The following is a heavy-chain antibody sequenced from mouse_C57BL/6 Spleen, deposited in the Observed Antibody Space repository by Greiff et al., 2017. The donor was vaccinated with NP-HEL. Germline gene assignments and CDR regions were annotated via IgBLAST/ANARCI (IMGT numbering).Heavy chain of an antibody. J-gene: IGHJ4*01. CDR1: GFTFTDYY. CDR2: IRNKANGYTT. D-gene: IGHD1-3*01. CDR3: ASGYKDGYYAMDY. V-gene: IGHV7-3*01. Sequence: EVKLVESGGGLVQPGGSLSLSCAASGFTFTDYYMSWVRQPPGKALEWLGFIRNKANGYTTEYSASVKGRFTISRDNSQSILYLQMNALRAEDSATYYCASGYKDGYYAMDYWGQGTSVTVSS.